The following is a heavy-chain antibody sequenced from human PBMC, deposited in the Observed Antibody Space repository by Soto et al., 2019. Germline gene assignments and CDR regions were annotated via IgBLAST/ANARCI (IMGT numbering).Heavy chain of an antibody. J-gene: IGHJ6*02. Sequence: EVQLVESGGGLVQPGGSLRLSCTASGFSLSTSWMTWVRQAPGQGLEWVANIMQDGSDKYYVDSVKGRFTISRDNAKNSLYLQMTSLRAEDTAVYYCASKRLYFYGLDVWGQGTTVTVSS. CDR2: IMQDGSDK. V-gene: IGHV3-7*01. CDR3: ASKRLYFYGLDV. CDR1: GFSLSTSW.